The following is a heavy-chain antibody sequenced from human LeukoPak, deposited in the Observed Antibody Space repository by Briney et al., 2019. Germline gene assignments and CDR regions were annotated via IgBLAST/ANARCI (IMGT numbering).Heavy chain of an antibody. D-gene: IGHD6-13*01. Sequence: SQTLSLTCAISGDSVSSNNVAWNWIRQSPSRGLEWLGRTYYRSKRYSDYALSVKSRITIKPDTSKNQFSLQLSSVTPEDTAVYYCARVGSSWYLDYWGQGILVTVSS. CDR1: GDSVSSNNVA. CDR2: TYYRSKRYS. CDR3: ARVGSSWYLDY. J-gene: IGHJ4*02. V-gene: IGHV6-1*01.